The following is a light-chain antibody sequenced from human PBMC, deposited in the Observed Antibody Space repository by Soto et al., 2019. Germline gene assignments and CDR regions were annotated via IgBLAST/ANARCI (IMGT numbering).Light chain of an antibody. CDR1: QSISSW. V-gene: IGKV1-5*03. Sequence: DIQMTQSPSTLSASVGDRVTITCRASQSISSWLAWYQQIPGKAPKLLIHKASSLESGVPSRFSGSGSGTEFTLTISSLQTEDFATYYCQQYNSYSWTFGQGTKVEIK. CDR2: KAS. J-gene: IGKJ1*01. CDR3: QQYNSYSWT.